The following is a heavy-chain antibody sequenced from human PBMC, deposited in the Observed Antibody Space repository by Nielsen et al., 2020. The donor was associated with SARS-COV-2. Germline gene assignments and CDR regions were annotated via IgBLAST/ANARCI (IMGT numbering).Heavy chain of an antibody. CDR1: GFTFSSYG. V-gene: IGHV3-7*01. CDR3: ARGYSSGWYGGCDAFDI. J-gene: IGHJ3*02. Sequence: GGSLRLSCAASGFTFSSYGMHWVRQAPGKGLEWVANIKQDGSEKYYVDSVKGRFTISRDNAKNSLYLQMNSLRAEDTAVYYCARGYSSGWYGGCDAFDIWGQGTMVTVSS. CDR2: IKQDGSEK. D-gene: IGHD6-19*01.